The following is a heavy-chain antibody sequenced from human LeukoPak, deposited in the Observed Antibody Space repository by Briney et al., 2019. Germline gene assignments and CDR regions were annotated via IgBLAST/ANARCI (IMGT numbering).Heavy chain of an antibody. V-gene: IGHV1-18*01. Sequence: GASVKVSCKASGYTFPINGISWVRQAPGQGLEWMGWISANSGSTQYAQKFQGRITMTRDTSTSTAYMELGSLRSDDTALYYCARDVMYAFDYWGQGTLVTVPS. D-gene: IGHD2-8*01. CDR1: GYTFPING. CDR3: ARDVMYAFDY. J-gene: IGHJ4*02. CDR2: ISANSGST.